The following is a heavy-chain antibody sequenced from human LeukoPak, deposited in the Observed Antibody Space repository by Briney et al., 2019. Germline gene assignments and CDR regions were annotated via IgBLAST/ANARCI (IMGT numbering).Heavy chain of an antibody. CDR1: GGTFSSYT. V-gene: IGHV1-69*02. D-gene: IGHD6-13*01. Sequence: GSSVRVSCKASGGTFSSYTISWVRQAPGQGLEWMGRIIPILGIANYAQKFQGRVTITADKSTSTAYMELSSLRPEDTAVYYCARMISRYSSSWPYWYFDLWGRGTLVTVSS. J-gene: IGHJ2*01. CDR2: IIPILGIA. CDR3: ARMISRYSSSWPYWYFDL.